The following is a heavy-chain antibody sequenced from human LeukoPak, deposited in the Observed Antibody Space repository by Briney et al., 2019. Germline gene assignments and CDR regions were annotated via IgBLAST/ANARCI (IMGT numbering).Heavy chain of an antibody. Sequence: NSSETLSLTCAVYGGSFSGYYWSWIRQPPGKGLEWIGEINHSGSTNYNPSLKSRVTISVDTSKNQFSLNLSSVTAADTAVYYCARGEDYVGAAFSLSNYYYYMDVWGKGTTVTVSS. J-gene: IGHJ6*03. D-gene: IGHD1-26*01. CDR3: ARGEDYVGAAFSLSNYYYYMDV. CDR1: GGSFSGYY. CDR2: INHSGST. V-gene: IGHV4-34*01.